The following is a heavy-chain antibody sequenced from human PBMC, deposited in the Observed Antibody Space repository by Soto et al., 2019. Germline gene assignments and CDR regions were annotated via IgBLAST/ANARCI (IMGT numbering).Heavy chain of an antibody. CDR1: GFTFSSYG. D-gene: IGHD6-19*01. V-gene: IGHV3-33*01. J-gene: IGHJ4*02. CDR3: ARDPPFGGIAVARGGYY. CDR2: IWYDGSNK. Sequence: QVQLVESGGGVVQPGRSLRLSCAASGFTFSSYGMHWVRQAPGKGLEWVAVIWYDGSNKYYADSVKGRFTISRDNSKNTLYLQMNSLRAEDTAVYYCARDPPFGGIAVARGGYYWGQGTWSPSPQ.